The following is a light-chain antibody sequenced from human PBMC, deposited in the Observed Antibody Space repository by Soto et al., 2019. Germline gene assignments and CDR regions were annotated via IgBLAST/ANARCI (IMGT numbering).Light chain of an antibody. V-gene: IGKV3-15*01. Sequence: TERPKSTSTLSVSPGERATLSCRASQSVSSNLAWYQQKPGQAPRLLISGASTRSTDIPARFSGSGSGTDFTLTFCSLQPEDFAGYFCQEYNDCPQALGQGTKVDIK. CDR3: QEYNDCPQA. CDR2: GAS. J-gene: IGKJ1*01. CDR1: QSVSSN.